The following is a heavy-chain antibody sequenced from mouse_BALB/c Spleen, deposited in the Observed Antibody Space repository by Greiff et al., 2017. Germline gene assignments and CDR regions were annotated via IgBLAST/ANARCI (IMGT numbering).Heavy chain of an antibody. D-gene: IGHD1-1*01. CDR1: GFTFSSYG. CDR2: INSNGGST. V-gene: IGHV5-6-3*01. CDR3: ASDEITTVVAYYAMDY. Sequence: EVMLVESGGGLVQPGGSLKLSCAASGFTFSSYGMSWVRQTPDKRLELVATINSNGGSTYYPDSVKGRFTISRDNAKNTLYLQMSSLKSEDTAMYYCASDEITTVVAYYAMDYWGQGTSVTVSS. J-gene: IGHJ4*01.